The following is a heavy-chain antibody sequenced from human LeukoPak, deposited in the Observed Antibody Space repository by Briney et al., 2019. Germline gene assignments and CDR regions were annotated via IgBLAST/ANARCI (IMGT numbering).Heavy chain of an antibody. J-gene: IGHJ6*02. V-gene: IGHV3-7*01. D-gene: IGHD5-12*01. CDR1: GFTFSDYW. Sequence: PAGSLRLSCVASGFTFSDYWMSWVRQAPGKGLECVASIRYDGNEKYYMESVKGRFTSSRDHAKNSLYLQIDSLRAEDTALYFCARDRRRGAAGYGLDVWGQGTTVTVSS. CDR3: ARDRRRGAAGYGLDV. CDR2: IRYDGNEK.